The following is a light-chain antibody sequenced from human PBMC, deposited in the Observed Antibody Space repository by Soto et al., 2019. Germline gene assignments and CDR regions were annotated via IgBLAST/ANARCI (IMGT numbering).Light chain of an antibody. J-gene: IGLJ2*01. CDR1: TGAVTSGHY. V-gene: IGLV7-46*01. Sequence: QAVVTQEPSLTVSPGGTVTLTGGSSTGAVTSGHYPYWFQQKPGQAPRTLIYDTSNKHSWTPARFSGSLLGGKAALTLSGAQPEDEAEYYCLLSYSGADVVFGGGTKVTVL. CDR2: DTS. CDR3: LLSYSGADVV.